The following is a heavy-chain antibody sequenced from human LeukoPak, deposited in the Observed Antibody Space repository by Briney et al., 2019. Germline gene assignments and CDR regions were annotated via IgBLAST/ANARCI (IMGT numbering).Heavy chain of an antibody. Sequence: PGGSLRLSCAASGFTFSSYSMNWVRQAPGKGLEWVPYISSSSSTISYADSVKGRFTISRDNAENSLYLQMNSLRAEDTAVYYCARAGDFSFKDWGQGTLVTVSS. CDR1: GFTFSSYS. J-gene: IGHJ4*02. D-gene: IGHD3-3*01. CDR2: ISSSSSTI. V-gene: IGHV3-48*01. CDR3: ARAGDFSFKD.